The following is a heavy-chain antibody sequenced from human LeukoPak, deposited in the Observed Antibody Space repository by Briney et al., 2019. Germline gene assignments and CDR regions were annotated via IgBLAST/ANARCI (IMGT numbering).Heavy chain of an antibody. J-gene: IGHJ4*02. Sequence: GGSLRLSCAASGFTFSSYSMNWVRQAPGKGLEWVSYISSSSSTIYYADSVKGRFTISRDNAKNSLYLQMNSLRAEDTAVYYCARDGSGWSFDYWGQGTLVTVSS. CDR3: ARDGSGWSFDY. V-gene: IGHV3-48*01. D-gene: IGHD6-19*01. CDR1: GFTFSSYS. CDR2: ISSSSSTI.